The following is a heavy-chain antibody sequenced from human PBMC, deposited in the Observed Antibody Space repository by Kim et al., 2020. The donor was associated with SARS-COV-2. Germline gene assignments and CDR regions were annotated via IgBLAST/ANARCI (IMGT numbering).Heavy chain of an antibody. J-gene: IGHJ3*02. CDR3: ARDPLSGSQYTNAFDI. V-gene: IGHV3-33*01. D-gene: IGHD1-26*01. CDR1: GFTFSSYG. Sequence: GGSLRLSCAASGFTFSSYGMHWVRQAPGKGLEWVSVIWYDGSNKYYADSVKGRFTISRDNSKNTLYLQMNSLRAEDTAVYYCARDPLSGSQYTNAFDIWGQGTMVTVSS. CDR2: IWYDGSNK.